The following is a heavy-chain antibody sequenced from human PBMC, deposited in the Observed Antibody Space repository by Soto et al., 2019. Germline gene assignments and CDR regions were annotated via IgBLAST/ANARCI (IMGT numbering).Heavy chain of an antibody. D-gene: IGHD3-3*01. V-gene: IGHV3-30*18. CDR3: AKDRQAKYYDFWSGYSPVDY. Sequence: GGSLRLSCAASGFTFSSYGMHWVRQAPGKGLEWVAVISYDGSNKYYADSVKGRFTISRDNSKNTLYLQMNSLRAEDTAVYYCAKDRQAKYYDFWSGYSPVDYWGQGTLVTVSS. CDR2: ISYDGSNK. J-gene: IGHJ4*02. CDR1: GFTFSSYG.